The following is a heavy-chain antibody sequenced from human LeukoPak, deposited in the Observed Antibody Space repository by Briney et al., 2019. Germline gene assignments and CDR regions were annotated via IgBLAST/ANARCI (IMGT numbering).Heavy chain of an antibody. Sequence: ASVKVSCKASGYIFNNYGINWVRQAPGHGPEWMGWISDYNGKVHYNQKLQDRVTMTRDTSTTTAYLELSGLRYDDTAVYYCARGHRTDWLTTQGYWGQGTLVTVSS. CDR1: GYIFNNYG. CDR2: ISDYNGKV. V-gene: IGHV1-18*01. J-gene: IGHJ4*02. CDR3: ARGHRTDWLTTQGY. D-gene: IGHD3-9*01.